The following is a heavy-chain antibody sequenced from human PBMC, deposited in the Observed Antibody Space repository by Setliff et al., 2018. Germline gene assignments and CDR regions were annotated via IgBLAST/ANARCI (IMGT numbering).Heavy chain of an antibody. V-gene: IGHV1-2*02. CDR3: AKGTGSYCGGNSCPPYWFDP. D-gene: IGHD2-21*01. J-gene: IGHJ5*02. CDR1: GYTFTGHY. Sequence: ASVKVSCKASGYTFTGHYINWVRLAPGQGLEWMGWIRPNGGDTQYAQKFQGRVTMTRDTSSNTAYMDLRSLSSDDTAIYYCAKGTGSYCGGNSCPPYWFDPWGQGTLVTVPQ. CDR2: IRPNGGDT.